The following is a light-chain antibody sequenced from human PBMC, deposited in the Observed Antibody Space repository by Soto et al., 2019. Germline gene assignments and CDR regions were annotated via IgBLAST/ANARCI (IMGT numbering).Light chain of an antibody. J-gene: IGKJ1*01. CDR3: QQYNDWPRT. Sequence: IVMTQSPATLSVSPCERATLSCRASQSVSINLAWYQQKPGQAPRLLIYGASTRATGIPARFSGSGSGTEFTLTISSLQSEDFAVYYCQQYNDWPRTFGQGTKVDIK. V-gene: IGKV3-15*01. CDR1: QSVSIN. CDR2: GAS.